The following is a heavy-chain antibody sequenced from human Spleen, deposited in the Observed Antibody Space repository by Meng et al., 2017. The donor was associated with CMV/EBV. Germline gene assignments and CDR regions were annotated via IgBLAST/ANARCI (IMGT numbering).Heavy chain of an antibody. CDR3: AREPHLGVAGTVLGMDV. CDR1: GYIFTSYQ. Sequence: ASVKVSCKASGYIFTSYQMHWVRQAPGQGLEWMGIIDPSGGRTTYAQKLQDRVTMTRDTSTSTMYMELSSLRSEDTAVYYCAREPHLGVAGTVLGMDVWGQGTTVTVSS. J-gene: IGHJ6*02. V-gene: IGHV1-46*01. CDR2: IDPSGGRT. D-gene: IGHD6-19*01.